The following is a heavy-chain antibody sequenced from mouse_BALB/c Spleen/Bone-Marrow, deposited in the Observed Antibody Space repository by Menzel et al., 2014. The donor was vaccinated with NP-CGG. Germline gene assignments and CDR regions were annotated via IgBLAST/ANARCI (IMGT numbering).Heavy chain of an antibody. CDR2: ISPSDGYT. CDR1: GYMFTSFW. D-gene: IGHD2-4*01. Sequence: VQLQQSGAELVRPGASVKLSCKASGYMFTSFWMNWVKQRPGQGLEWIGNISPSDGYTNHNQKFKDKATLTVDKSSSAAYMQLSSPASEDSAVYYCIRAGAMITTWVEYWGQGTSLTGSS. J-gene: IGHJ2*02. CDR3: IRAGAMITTWVEY. V-gene: IGHV1S126*01.